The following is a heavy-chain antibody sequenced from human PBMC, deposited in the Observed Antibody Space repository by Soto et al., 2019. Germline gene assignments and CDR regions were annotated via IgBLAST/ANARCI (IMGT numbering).Heavy chain of an antibody. CDR3: ARAASTGRTIFGVVILAPSHYGMDV. CDR1: GGSFSGYY. CDR2: INHSGST. D-gene: IGHD3-3*01. V-gene: IGHV4-34*01. J-gene: IGHJ6*02. Sequence: SETLSLTCAVYGGSFSGYYWSWIRQPPGKGLEWIGEINHSGSTNYNPSLKSRVTISVDTSKNQFSLKLSSVTAADTAVYYCARAASTGRTIFGVVILAPSHYGMDVWGQGATVTVSS.